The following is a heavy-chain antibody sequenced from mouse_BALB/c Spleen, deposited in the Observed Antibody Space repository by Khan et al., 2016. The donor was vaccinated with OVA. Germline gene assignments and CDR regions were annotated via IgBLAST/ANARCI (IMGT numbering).Heavy chain of an antibody. CDR2: INPYNGAT. Sequence: EVKLEESGPELVKPGASVKISCKASGYSFTGYYMHWVKQSHVKSLEWIGRINPYNGATSYNQNFKDKASLTVDKSSRTAYMECHSLTSEDSAVDYFARGGIYDYDFDYWGQGTTLTVSS. V-gene: IGHV1-31*01. CDR1: GYSFTGYY. D-gene: IGHD2-4*01. J-gene: IGHJ2*01. CDR3: ARGGIYDYDFDY.